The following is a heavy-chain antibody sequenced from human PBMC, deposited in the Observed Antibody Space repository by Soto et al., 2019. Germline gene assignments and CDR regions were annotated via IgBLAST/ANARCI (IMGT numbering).Heavy chain of an antibody. D-gene: IGHD2-15*01. V-gene: IGHV5-51*01. J-gene: IGHJ3*02. CDR3: ASDSDCGGGKCTMGGFDR. CDR2: IYRGISDT. CDR1: ADGLSIHW. Sequence: PGESLKISCHDPADGLSIHWVAWLSQMPGKGLEWVGIIYRGISDTMYSPSFQGQVTISADTAISTTYLQWDTLKPRDTAMDLCASDSDCGGGKCTMGGFDRWGQGTMVTVSS.